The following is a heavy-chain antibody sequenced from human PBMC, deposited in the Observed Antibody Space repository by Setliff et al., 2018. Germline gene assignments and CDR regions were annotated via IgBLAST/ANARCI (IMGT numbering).Heavy chain of an antibody. V-gene: IGHV4-38-2*01. D-gene: IGHD2-21*01. J-gene: IGHJ4*02. CDR3: ASLRLARYFES. CDR1: GYSINSPFT. Sequence: ETLSLTCAVSGYSINSPFTWGWIRQPPGKGLEWIGTIFDNGSTFYNPSLNSRVTMSIDTSKKEFSLRLSSVTAADTAVYYCASLRLARYFESWGQGILVTVSS. CDR2: IFDNGST.